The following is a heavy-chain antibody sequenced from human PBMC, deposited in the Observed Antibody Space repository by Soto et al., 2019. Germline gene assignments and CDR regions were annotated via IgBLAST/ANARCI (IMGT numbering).Heavy chain of an antibody. CDR2: IYPGDSDT. Sequence: GESLKISCKGSGYSFTSYWIGWVRQMPGKGLEWMGIIYPGDSDTRYSPSFQGQVTISADKSISTAYLQWSSLKASDTAMYYCARLVSWSSSSHYGMDVWGQGTTVTVSS. CDR3: ARLVSWSSSSHYGMDV. CDR1: GYSFTSYW. V-gene: IGHV5-51*01. J-gene: IGHJ6*02. D-gene: IGHD6-6*01.